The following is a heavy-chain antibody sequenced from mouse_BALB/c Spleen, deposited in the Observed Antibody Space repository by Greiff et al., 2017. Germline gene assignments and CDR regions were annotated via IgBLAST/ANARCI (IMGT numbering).Heavy chain of an antibody. CDR2: INPGSGGT. J-gene: IGHJ4*01. D-gene: IGHD2-4*01. CDR1: GYAFTNYL. CDR3: ARSGSTMITRAMDY. Sequence: QVQLQQSGAELVRPGTSVKVSCKASGYAFTNYLIEWVKQRPGQGLEWIGVINPGSGGTNYNEKFKGKATLTADKSSSTAYMQLSSLTSDDSAVYFCARSGSTMITRAMDYWGQGTSVTVSS. V-gene: IGHV1-54*01.